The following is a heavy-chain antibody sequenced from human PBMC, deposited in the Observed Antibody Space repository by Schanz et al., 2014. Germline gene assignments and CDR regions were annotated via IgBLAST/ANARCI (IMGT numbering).Heavy chain of an antibody. CDR2: IIPILAVA. V-gene: IGHV1-69*09. D-gene: IGHD3-16*01. CDR1: GDSFGNYG. CDR3: AAGGVWGRLGAA. Sequence: QVQLVQSGAEVKKPGSSVKVSCKTSGDSFGNYGISWVRQAPGQGLEWMGRIIPILAVASYAQKFEGKVTSPAARTTKYLPLHDCLPIMCRRCPVCSAAGGVWGRLGAAWGQGTLVTVSS. J-gene: IGHJ5*02.